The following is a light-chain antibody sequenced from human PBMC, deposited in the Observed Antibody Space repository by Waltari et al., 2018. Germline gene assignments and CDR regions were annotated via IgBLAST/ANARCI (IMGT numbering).Light chain of an antibody. CDR1: QGVGKY. CDR3: QKYDFLPAT. V-gene: IGKV3-20*01. Sequence: EIVLTQSRGTLSVSPGERDTLSCRASQGVGKYLAWYQQRPGQAPRLLLYHSSIRATGIPDRFSGSGYGTDFSLTISRLEPEDFAVYYCQKYDFLPATFGQGTTVEIK. J-gene: IGKJ1*01. CDR2: HSS.